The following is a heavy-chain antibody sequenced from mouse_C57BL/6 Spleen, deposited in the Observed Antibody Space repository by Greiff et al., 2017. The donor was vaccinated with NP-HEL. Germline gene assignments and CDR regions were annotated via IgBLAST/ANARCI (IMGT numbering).Heavy chain of an antibody. D-gene: IGHD2-4*01. J-gene: IGHJ4*01. V-gene: IGHV2-5*01. CDR2: IWRGGST. CDR1: GFSLTSYG. CDR3: AKKWDYPYAMDY. Sequence: QVQLQQSGPGLVQPSQSLSIPCTVSGFSLTSYGVHWVRQSPGKGLEWLGVIWRGGSTDYNAAFMSRLSITKDNSKSQVFFKMNSLQADDTAIYYCAKKWDYPYAMDYWGQGTSVTVSS.